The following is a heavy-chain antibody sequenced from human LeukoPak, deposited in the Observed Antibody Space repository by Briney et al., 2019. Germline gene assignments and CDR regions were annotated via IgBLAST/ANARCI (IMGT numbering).Heavy chain of an antibody. CDR3: AREGLWFRELLEDYYYYGMDV. V-gene: IGHV1-8*01. D-gene: IGHD3-10*01. CDR1: GYTFTSYD. Sequence: ASVKVSCKASGYTFTSYDINWVRQATGQGLEWMGWMNPNSGNTGYAQKFQGRVTMTRNTSISTAYMELSSLRSEDTAAYYCAREGLWFRELLEDYYYYGMDVWGQGTTVTVSS. J-gene: IGHJ6*02. CDR2: MNPNSGNT.